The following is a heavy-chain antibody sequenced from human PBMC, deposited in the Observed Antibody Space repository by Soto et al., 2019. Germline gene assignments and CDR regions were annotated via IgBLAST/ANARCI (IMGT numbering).Heavy chain of an antibody. CDR1: GFTFSSYA. CDR3: ARVRIQLWFGDAFDI. CDR2: ISYDGSNK. D-gene: IGHD5-18*01. Sequence: QVQLVESGGGVVQPGRSLRLSCAASGFTFSSYAMHWVRQAPGKGLEWVAVISYDGSNKYYADSVKGRFTISRDNYKYTLYLQMNSLRAEATAVYYCARVRIQLWFGDAFDIWGQGTMVTVSS. J-gene: IGHJ3*02. V-gene: IGHV3-30-3*01.